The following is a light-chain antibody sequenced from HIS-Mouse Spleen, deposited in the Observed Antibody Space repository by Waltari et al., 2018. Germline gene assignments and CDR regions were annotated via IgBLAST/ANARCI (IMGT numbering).Light chain of an antibody. CDR1: ALPKQY. Sequence: SYELTQPPSVSVSPGQTARITCSGDALPKQYAYWYQQKPGQAPGLGIYKDSERPSGIPERFSGSSSGTTVTLTISGVQAEDEAAYYCQSADSSGTYWVFGGGTKLTVL. V-gene: IGLV3-25*03. CDR3: QSADSSGTYWV. J-gene: IGLJ3*02. CDR2: KDS.